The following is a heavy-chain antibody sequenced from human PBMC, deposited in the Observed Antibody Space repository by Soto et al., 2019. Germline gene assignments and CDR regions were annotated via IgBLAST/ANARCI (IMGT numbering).Heavy chain of an antibody. CDR1: EGTFNSYA. V-gene: IGHV1-69*01. CDR2: IIPYYNTL. J-gene: IGHJ4*02. CDR3: ASGASRWYPYFFDS. D-gene: IGHD6-13*01. Sequence: QAQVVQSGAEVRKPGSSVKLSCKASEGTFNSYAIAWVRQAPGQGLEWMGGIIPYYNTLNYAQKFQDRVTITEEDSTNKVYMELSSLRSDDTVVYFCASGASRWYPYFFDSWAQGTLVTVSS.